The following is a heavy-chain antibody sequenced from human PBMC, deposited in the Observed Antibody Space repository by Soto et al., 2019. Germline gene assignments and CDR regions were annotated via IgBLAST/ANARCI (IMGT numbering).Heavy chain of an antibody. CDR2: IDPSDSYT. CDR3: ARPNGQNAFDI. J-gene: IGHJ3*02. D-gene: IGHD2-8*01. Sequence: GESLTISCKVSGYSFTSYWIIWVLQMPGKGLEWMGRIDPSDSYTNYSPSFQGHVTISADKSISTAYLQWSSLKASDTAMYYCARPNGQNAFDIWGQGTMVTVSS. V-gene: IGHV5-10-1*01. CDR1: GYSFTSYW.